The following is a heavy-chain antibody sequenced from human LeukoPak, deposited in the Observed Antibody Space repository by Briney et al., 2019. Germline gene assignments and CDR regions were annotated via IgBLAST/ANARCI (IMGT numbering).Heavy chain of an antibody. Sequence: GGSLRLSCAASGFTFSSYSMNWVRQAPGKGLEWVSSISSSSSYIYYADSVKGRFTISRDNAKNSLYLQMNSLRAEDTAVYYCARDWKDSGYDLVYAYWGQGTLVTVSS. CDR2: ISSSSSYI. D-gene: IGHD5-12*01. V-gene: IGHV3-21*01. CDR1: GFTFSSYS. J-gene: IGHJ4*02. CDR3: ARDWKDSGYDLVYAY.